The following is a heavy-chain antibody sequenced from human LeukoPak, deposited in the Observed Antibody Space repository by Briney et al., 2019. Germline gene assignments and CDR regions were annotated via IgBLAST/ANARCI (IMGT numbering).Heavy chain of an antibody. V-gene: IGHV4-59*04. Sequence: SETLSLTCTVSGGSISSYYWNWIRQPPGKGLEWIGTIHSRGSTYYNPSLKSRVTISVDTSKNQFSLKLSSVTAADTAVYYCARLPTGYPNWFDPWGQGTLVTVSS. CDR1: GGSISSYY. J-gene: IGHJ5*02. D-gene: IGHD2-21*02. CDR3: ARLPTGYPNWFDP. CDR2: IHSRGST.